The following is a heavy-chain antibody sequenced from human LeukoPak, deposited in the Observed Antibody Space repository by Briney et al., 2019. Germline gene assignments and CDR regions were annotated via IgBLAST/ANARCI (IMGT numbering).Heavy chain of an antibody. V-gene: IGHV3-21*01. CDR1: GFTFSSYA. D-gene: IGHD6-13*01. J-gene: IGHJ5*02. CDR3: ARDLYSSSWYWFDP. Sequence: MTGGSLRLSCAASGFTFSSYAMSWVRQAPGKGLEWVSSISSSSSYIYYADSVKGRFTISRDNAKNSLYLQMNSLRAEDTAVYYCARDLYSSSWYWFDPWGQGTLVTVSS. CDR2: ISSSSSYI.